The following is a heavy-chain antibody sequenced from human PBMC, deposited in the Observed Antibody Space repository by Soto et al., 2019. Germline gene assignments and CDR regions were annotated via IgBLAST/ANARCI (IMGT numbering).Heavy chain of an antibody. CDR1: GGSITSGGIH. D-gene: IGHD6-19*01. CDR3: ARFNSRSGTEYFDY. CDR2: IYHSGST. Sequence: QVKLQKSGPGLVQPAQTLSLSCTVSGGSITSGGIHWSWLRQHPRQGLEWIGYIYHSGSTTYNPSLTSRVTISVDTAKHPFALAVTRLTLAQTAVYYFARFNSRSGTEYFDYWGQGTLVTVSS. J-gene: IGHJ4*02. V-gene: IGHV4-31*03.